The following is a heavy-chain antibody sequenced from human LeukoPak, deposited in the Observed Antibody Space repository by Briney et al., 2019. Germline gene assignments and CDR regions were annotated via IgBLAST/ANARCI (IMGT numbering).Heavy chain of an antibody. CDR2: IYYSGST. CDR1: GGSISSSSYY. CDR3: ARLQPLRFYDSSGYDFFDY. V-gene: IGHV4-39*01. D-gene: IGHD3-22*01. J-gene: IGHJ4*02. Sequence: KASETLSLTCTVSGGSISSSSYYWGWIRQPPGKGLEWIGSIYYSGSTYYNPSLKSRVTISVDTSKNQFSLKLSSVTAADTAVYYCARLQPLRFYDSSGYDFFDYWGQGTLVTVSS.